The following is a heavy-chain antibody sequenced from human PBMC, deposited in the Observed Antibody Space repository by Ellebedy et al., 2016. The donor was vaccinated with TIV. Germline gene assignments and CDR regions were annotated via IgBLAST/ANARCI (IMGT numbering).Heavy chain of an antibody. CDR1: GGTFSSYA. CDR2: IIPIFGTA. J-gene: IGHJ5*02. CDR3: ARVSCSGGSCYSAVYNWFDP. V-gene: IGHV1-69*13. Sequence: ASVKVSCKASGGTFSSYAISWVRQAPGQGLEWMGGIIPIFGTANYAQKFQGRVTITADESTSTAYMELSSLRSEDTAVYYCARVSCSGGSCYSAVYNWFDPWGQGTLVTASS. D-gene: IGHD2-15*01.